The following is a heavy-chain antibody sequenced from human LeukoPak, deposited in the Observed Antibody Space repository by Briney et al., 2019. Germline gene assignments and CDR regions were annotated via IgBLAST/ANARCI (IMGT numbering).Heavy chain of an antibody. V-gene: IGHV3-23*01. D-gene: IGHD6-13*01. CDR1: GFTFSNYA. CDR3: ARGLAAAGKGYYFDY. CDR2: ISGSGGST. J-gene: IGHJ4*02. Sequence: GGSLRLSCAASGFTFSNYAMSWVRQAPGKGLEWVSAISGSGGSTYYADSVKGRFTISRDNAKNSLYLQMNSLRAEDTAVYYCARGLAAAGKGYYFDYWGQGTLVTVSS.